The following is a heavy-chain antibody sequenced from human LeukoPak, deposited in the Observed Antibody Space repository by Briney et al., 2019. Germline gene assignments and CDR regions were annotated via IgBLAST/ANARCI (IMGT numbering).Heavy chain of an antibody. J-gene: IGHJ4*02. V-gene: IGHV5-51*01. CDR1: GYSFTSYW. CDR2: IYSGDSDT. D-gene: IGHD5-18*01. Sequence: GESLKISCKGSGYSFTSYWIGWVRQMPGKGLEWMGIIYSGDSDTRYSPSFQGQVTISADKSISTAYLQWSSLKASDTAMYYCASGASWDTAMEHFDYWGQGTLVTVSS. CDR3: ASGASWDTAMEHFDY.